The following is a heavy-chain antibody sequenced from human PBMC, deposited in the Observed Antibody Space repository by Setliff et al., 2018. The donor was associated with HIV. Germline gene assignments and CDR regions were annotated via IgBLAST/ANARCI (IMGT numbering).Heavy chain of an antibody. CDR2: INAGNGNT. V-gene: IGHV1-18*01. D-gene: IGHD6-6*01. CDR3: ARTRKSYPPAYGLDV. CDR1: GFTFTSYA. J-gene: IGHJ6*02. Sequence: GASVKVSCKASGFTFTSYAIHWVRQAPGQGLEWMGWINAGNGNTNYAQKIQGRVTMTTDTSTSTAYMELGSLISDDTAVYYCARTRKSYPPAYGLDVWGQGTTVTVSS.